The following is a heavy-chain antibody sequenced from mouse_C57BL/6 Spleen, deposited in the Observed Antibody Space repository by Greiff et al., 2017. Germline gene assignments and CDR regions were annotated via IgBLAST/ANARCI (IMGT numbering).Heavy chain of an antibody. CDR1: GYSFTDYN. D-gene: IGHD1-1*01. Sequence: VQLQQSGPELVKPGASVKISCKASGYSFTDYNMHWVKQSNGKGLEWIGVINPNYGPTSYNQKFKGKATLTVDQSSSTAYMQLNSLTSEDSAVYYCARVGYYGSSYDAMDYWGQGTSVTVSS. CDR3: ARVGYYGSSYDAMDY. V-gene: IGHV1-39*01. CDR2: INPNYGPT. J-gene: IGHJ4*01.